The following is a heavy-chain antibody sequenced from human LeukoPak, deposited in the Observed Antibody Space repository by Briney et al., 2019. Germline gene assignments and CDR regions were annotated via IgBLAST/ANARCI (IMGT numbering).Heavy chain of an antibody. V-gene: IGHV3-74*01. CDR3: ARDLSPYYYYGMDV. CDR2: INNDGSDA. CDR1: GFTFTAFW. Sequence: GGSLRLSCAASGFTFTAFWMHWVRQAPGKGLMWVSRINNDGSDAIYADSVKGRFTISRDNSKNTLYLQMNSLRAEDTAVYYCARDLSPYYYYGMDVWGKGTTVTVSS. J-gene: IGHJ6*04. D-gene: IGHD2/OR15-2a*01.